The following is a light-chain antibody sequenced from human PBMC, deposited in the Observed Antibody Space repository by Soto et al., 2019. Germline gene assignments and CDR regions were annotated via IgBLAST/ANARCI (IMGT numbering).Light chain of an antibody. CDR1: EYIHTW. CDR2: AAS. V-gene: IGKV1-12*01. CDR3: THADSFLLIT. J-gene: IGKJ5*01. Sequence: DIQMTQSPSSGSAAVGVRVTSTCRSREYIHTWLAWYQQKPGKAAKLLLYAASSLQSGDPSRLSGSGSGTEFALTISSLQPEDFATYYCTHADSFLLITVGQRPRLDI.